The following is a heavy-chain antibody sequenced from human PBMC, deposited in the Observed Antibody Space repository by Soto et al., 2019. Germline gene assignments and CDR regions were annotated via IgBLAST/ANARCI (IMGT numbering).Heavy chain of an antibody. CDR3: ARDREPDGIWTFDS. CDR2: YSGGGT. D-gene: IGHD3-9*01. J-gene: IGHJ4*02. Sequence: PGGSLRLSCAASGFTLGKYTMGWVRQAPGKGLQWVAGSYSGGGTEYADSVKGRFTISRDNSKNTLFLQMNSLGIEDTALYYCARDREPDGIWTFDSWGQGTLVTVSS. V-gene: IGHV3-23*01. CDR1: GFTLGKYT.